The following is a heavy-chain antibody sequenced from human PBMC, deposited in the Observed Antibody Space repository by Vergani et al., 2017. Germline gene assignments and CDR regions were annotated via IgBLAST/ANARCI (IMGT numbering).Heavy chain of an antibody. D-gene: IGHD6-13*01. CDR1: GYTFTGYY. CDR3: ARDGSSSWPYYYYYMDV. J-gene: IGHJ6*03. Sequence: QVQLVQSGAEVKKPGASVKVSCKASGYTFTGYYMHWVRQAPGQGLEWMGWINPNSGGTNYAQKFQGRVTMTRDTSISTAYMELSRLRSDDTAVYYCARDGSSSWPYYYYYMDVWSKGTTVTVSS. CDR2: INPNSGGT. V-gene: IGHV1-2*02.